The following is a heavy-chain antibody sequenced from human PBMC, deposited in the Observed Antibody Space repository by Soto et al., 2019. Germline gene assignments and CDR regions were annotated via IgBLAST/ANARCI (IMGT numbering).Heavy chain of an antibody. CDR1: GGSISSGDYY. Sequence: QVQLQESGPGLVKPSQTLPLTCTVSGGSISSGDYYWSWIRQPPGKGLEWIGYIYYSGSTYYNPSLKSRLTISVDTSKNQFSLKLSSVTAGDTAVYYCARVEGVDTAMVDYFDYWGQGTLVTVSS. CDR3: ARVEGVDTAMVDYFDY. V-gene: IGHV4-30-4*01. D-gene: IGHD5-18*01. J-gene: IGHJ4*02. CDR2: IYYSGST.